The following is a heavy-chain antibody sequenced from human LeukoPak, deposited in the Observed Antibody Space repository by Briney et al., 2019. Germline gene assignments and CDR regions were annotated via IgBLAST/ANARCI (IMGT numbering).Heavy chain of an antibody. CDR1: QLPFSDHW. CDR2: IDQYGRTK. Sequence: PGGSLRLSCAASQLPFSDHWMSWVRQAPGKGLEWVANIDQYGRTKFYVDSVRGRFTISRDNAQNSLLLQMNSLIAEDTAVYYCARDRTASGWLTYYFDYWGQGALVTVSS. J-gene: IGHJ4*02. V-gene: IGHV3-7*01. CDR3: ARDRTASGWLTYYFDY. D-gene: IGHD6-19*01.